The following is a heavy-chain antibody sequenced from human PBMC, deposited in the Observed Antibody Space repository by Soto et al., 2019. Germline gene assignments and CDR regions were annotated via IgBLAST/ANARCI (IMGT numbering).Heavy chain of an antibody. V-gene: IGHV4-59*01. CDR2: VYNSGST. D-gene: IGHD6-13*01. CDR1: GGSISSNY. CDR3: ARYRREAVAGYTLDN. J-gene: IGHJ4*02. Sequence: SETLSLTCTVSGGSISSNYWTWIRQPPGKGLEWIGYVYNSGSTNYNPSLKSRVTTSEDTSKSQFSLKVNSMTAADTAVYYCARYRREAVAGYTLDNWGQGILVTVSS.